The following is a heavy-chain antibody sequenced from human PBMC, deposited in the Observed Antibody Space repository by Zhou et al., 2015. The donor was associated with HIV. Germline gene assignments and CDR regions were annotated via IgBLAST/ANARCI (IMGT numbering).Heavy chain of an antibody. CDR3: AREAWSAGPSCNKSCFWEGRAVPFYYMDV. CDR2: ISENGDKE. V-gene: IGHV3-30*07. D-gene: IGHD2/OR15-2a*01. CDR1: GFTFTTYA. J-gene: IGHJ6*03. Sequence: QVQLVESGGGVVQPGRSLRLSCAASGFTFTTYAIHWVRQAPGQGLEWVSVISENGDKEYYADSVRGRFIISRDNSNNTLFLEMSSLRVEDTATYYCAREAWSAGPSCNKSCFWEGRAVPFYYMDVWGKGTTVTVSS.